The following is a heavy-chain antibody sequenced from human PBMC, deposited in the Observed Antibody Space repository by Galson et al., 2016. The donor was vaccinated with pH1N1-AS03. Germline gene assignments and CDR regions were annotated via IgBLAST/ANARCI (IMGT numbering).Heavy chain of an antibody. D-gene: IGHD1-26*01. V-gene: IGHV4-38-2*02. J-gene: IGHJ4*02. Sequence: ETLSLTCSVSGFSISSGHYWGWIRQPSGKGLEWIGNIYHSGSAYYNPSLKSRVTMSVDTSTNQFSLKLASLTSADSAVYFCARGGYYWGSGFFDFWGQGTLVSVSS. CDR1: GFSISSGHY. CDR3: ARGGYYWGSGFFDF. CDR2: IYHSGSA.